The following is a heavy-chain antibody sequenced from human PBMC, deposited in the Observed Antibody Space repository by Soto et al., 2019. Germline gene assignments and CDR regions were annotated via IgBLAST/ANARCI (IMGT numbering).Heavy chain of an antibody. J-gene: IGHJ4*02. CDR2: ISAYNGNT. CDR3: ARVSAAGPKYYFDY. V-gene: IGHV1-18*01. CDR1: GYTFTSSR. D-gene: IGHD6-13*01. Sequence: SAVKVSCNASGYTFTSSRISRVRQAPGQGLEWMGWISAYNGNTNYAQKLQGRVTMTTDTSTSTAYMELRSLRSDDKAVYYCARVSAAGPKYYFDYWGQGTLVTV.